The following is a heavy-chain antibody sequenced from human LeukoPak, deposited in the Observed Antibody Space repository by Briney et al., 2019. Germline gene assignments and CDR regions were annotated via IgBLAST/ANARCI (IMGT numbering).Heavy chain of an antibody. Sequence: ASVKVSCKASGYTFTGYYMHWVRQAPGQGLEWMGWINPNSGGTNYAQKFQGRVTMTRDTSISTVYMELSSLRSEDTAVYYCARVQTMVRGVKPPGSLAYWGQGTLVTVSS. D-gene: IGHD3-10*01. CDR3: ARVQTMVRGVKPPGSLAY. CDR1: GYTFTGYY. V-gene: IGHV1-2*02. CDR2: INPNSGGT. J-gene: IGHJ4*02.